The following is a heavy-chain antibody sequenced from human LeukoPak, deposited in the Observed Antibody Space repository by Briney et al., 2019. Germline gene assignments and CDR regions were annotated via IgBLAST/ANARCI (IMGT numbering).Heavy chain of an antibody. V-gene: IGHV4-4*02. Sequence: SETLSLTCAVSGGSISSGNWWSWVRQPPGKGLEWIGEISHSGNINYSPSLKSRVTISLDKSKNQFSLKLTSVTTADTAVYYCARHYGPWGQGTLVTVSS. D-gene: IGHD3-16*01. J-gene: IGHJ4*02. CDR1: GGSISSGNW. CDR3: ARHYGP. CDR2: ISHSGNI.